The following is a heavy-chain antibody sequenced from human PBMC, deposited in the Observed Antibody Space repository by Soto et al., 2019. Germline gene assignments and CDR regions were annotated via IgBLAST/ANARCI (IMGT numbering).Heavy chain of an antibody. V-gene: IGHV1-8*01. CDR2: MNAKSGDT. D-gene: IGHD3-16*01. CDR1: GYTFSDFD. Sequence: QAHLEQSGAEVKRPGASVKVSCKASGYTFSDFDINWLRQASGQGPEWMGWMNAKSGDTFFAQRFPGKFNMTWDTSMSTAYMEVGSLTSDDTAMYYWARGNPFNYAGFDVWGQGTTVAVSS. CDR3: ARGNPFNYAGFDV. J-gene: IGHJ6*02.